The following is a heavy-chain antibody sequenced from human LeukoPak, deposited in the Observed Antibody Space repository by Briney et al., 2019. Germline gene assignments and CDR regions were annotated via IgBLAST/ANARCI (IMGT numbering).Heavy chain of an antibody. J-gene: IGHJ6*03. CDR3: ARQQSGYVGGYYYYMDV. Sequence: SETLSLTCTVSGGSISSSSYYWGWIRQPPGKGLEWIGSIYYSGSTYYNPSLKSRVTISVDTSKNQFSLKLSSVTAADTAVYYCARQQSGYVGGYYYYMDVWGKGTTVIVSS. CDR2: IYYSGST. D-gene: IGHD5-12*01. V-gene: IGHV4-39*01. CDR1: GGSISSSSYY.